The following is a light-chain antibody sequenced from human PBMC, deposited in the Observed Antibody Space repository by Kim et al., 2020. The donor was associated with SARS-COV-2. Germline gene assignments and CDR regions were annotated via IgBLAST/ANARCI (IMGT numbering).Light chain of an antibody. Sequence: QSALTQPASVSGSPGQSITISCTGTSSDVGGYDYVSWYQQYPGKAPKLMIYGVTQRPSGVSNRFSGSKSGSTASLTISGLQAEDEADYYCASYTSSTFWVFGGGTQLTVL. J-gene: IGLJ3*02. CDR1: SSDVGGYDY. V-gene: IGLV2-14*01. CDR2: GVT. CDR3: ASYTSSTFWV.